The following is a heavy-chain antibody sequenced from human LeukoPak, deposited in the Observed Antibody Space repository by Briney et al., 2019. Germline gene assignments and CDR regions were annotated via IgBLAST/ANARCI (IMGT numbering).Heavy chain of an antibody. CDR1: GFTFSSYG. J-gene: IGHJ3*02. CDR3: AREGPTTAVGSGAPDI. D-gene: IGHD6-13*01. V-gene: IGHV3-33*01. Sequence: GGSLRLSCAASGFTFSSYGMHWVRQAPGKGLEWVAVIWHDGTYISYGDSVRGRFTISRDNSKNTLYLQMNSLRTEDTAVYYCAREGPTTAVGSGAPDIWGLGTMVTVSS. CDR2: IWHDGTYI.